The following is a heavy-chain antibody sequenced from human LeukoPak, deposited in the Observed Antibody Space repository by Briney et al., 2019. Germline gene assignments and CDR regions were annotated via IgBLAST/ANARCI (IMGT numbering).Heavy chain of an antibody. Sequence: GGSLRLSCAASGFTFSSYAMHWVRQAPGKGLEWVAVISYDGSNKYYADSVKGRFTISRDDSKNTLYLQMNSLRAEDTAVYYCAREDFVVTAIPVEYYFDYWGQGTLVTVSS. CDR3: AREDFVVTAIPVEYYFDY. CDR2: ISYDGSNK. D-gene: IGHD2-21*02. J-gene: IGHJ4*02. CDR1: GFTFSSYA. V-gene: IGHV3-30-3*01.